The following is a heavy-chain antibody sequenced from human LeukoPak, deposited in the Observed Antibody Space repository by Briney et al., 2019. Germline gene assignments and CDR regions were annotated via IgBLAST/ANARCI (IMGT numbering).Heavy chain of an antibody. D-gene: IGHD1-26*01. Sequence: GGSLRLSCAASGFTFSSYWMSWVRQAPGKGLEWVAVISYDGSNKYYADSVKGRFTISRDNSKNTLYLQMNSLRAEDTAVYYCARAMVWDHGDYWGQGTLVTVSS. CDR1: GFTFSSYW. CDR3: ARAMVWDHGDY. CDR2: ISYDGSNK. V-gene: IGHV3-30*03. J-gene: IGHJ4*02.